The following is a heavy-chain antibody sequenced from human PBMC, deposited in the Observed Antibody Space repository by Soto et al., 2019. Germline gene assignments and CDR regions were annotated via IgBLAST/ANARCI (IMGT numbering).Heavy chain of an antibody. D-gene: IGHD3-10*01. Sequence: PGGSLRLSCAASGFTVTSNYMSWVRQAAGRGLEWVSAIYAGSITFYADSVKGRFTTSRDSSKNSLYLEMNSLRAEDTAAYYCGRLPYYNRGTIFDHWGQGTLVTVSS. V-gene: IGHV3-53*01. CDR2: IYAGSIT. CDR3: GRLPYYNRGTIFDH. CDR1: GFTVTSNY. J-gene: IGHJ4*02.